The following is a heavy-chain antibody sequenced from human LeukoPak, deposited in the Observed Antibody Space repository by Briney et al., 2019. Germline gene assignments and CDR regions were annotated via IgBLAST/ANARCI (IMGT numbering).Heavy chain of an antibody. CDR2: ISSSSSTI. V-gene: IGHV3-48*04. CDR1: GFTFSSYG. D-gene: IGHD3-22*01. J-gene: IGHJ6*02. CDR3: AREYYDSSDFHYGMDV. Sequence: GGSLRLSCAASGFTFSSYGMNWVRQAPGKGLEWVSYISSSSSTIYYADSVKGRFTISRDNAKNTLYLQMNSLRAEDTAVYYCAREYYDSSDFHYGMDVWGQGTTVTVSS.